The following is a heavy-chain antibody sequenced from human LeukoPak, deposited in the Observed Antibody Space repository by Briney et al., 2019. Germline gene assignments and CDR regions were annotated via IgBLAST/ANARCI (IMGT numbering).Heavy chain of an antibody. D-gene: IGHD1-1*01. Sequence: PGGSLRLSCAASGFTFSSYAMSWVRQAPGKELEWVSAISGSGGSTYYADSVKGRFTISRDNSKNTLYLQMNSLRAEDTAVYYCAKCQGGFWYDASDYWGQGTLVTVSS. CDR2: ISGSGGST. CDR3: AKCQGGFWYDASDY. CDR1: GFTFSSYA. V-gene: IGHV3-23*01. J-gene: IGHJ4*02.